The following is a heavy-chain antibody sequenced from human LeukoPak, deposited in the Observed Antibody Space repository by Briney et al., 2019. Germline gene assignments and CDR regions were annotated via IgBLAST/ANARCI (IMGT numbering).Heavy chain of an antibody. V-gene: IGHV4-38-2*02. CDR1: GYSISSGYY. CDR3: ARGSALRRQQLLRRGTDP. J-gene: IGHJ5*02. D-gene: IGHD6-13*01. Sequence: SETLSLTCSVSGYSISSGYYWGWIRQPPGKGLEWIGSIYHSGSTYYNPSLKSRVTISVDTSKNQFSLKLSSGTGTDSAVYYRARGSALRRQQLLRRGTDPWGQGTLVTVSS. CDR2: IYHSGST.